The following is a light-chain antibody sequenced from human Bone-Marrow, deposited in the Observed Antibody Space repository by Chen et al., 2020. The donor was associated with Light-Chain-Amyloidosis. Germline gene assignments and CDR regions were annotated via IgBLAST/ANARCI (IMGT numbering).Light chain of an antibody. V-gene: IGKV1-6*01. CDR1: QGIRND. CDR3: LQDYNYPLT. J-gene: IGKJ1*01. CDR2: AAS. Sequence: AIQMTQSPSSLSASVGDRVTITCRASQGIRNDLGWYQQKPGKDPKLLSYAASSLQSGVPSRFSGSGSGTGFPLTISSLQPEDVATYYCLQDYNYPLTFGQGTKEEIK.